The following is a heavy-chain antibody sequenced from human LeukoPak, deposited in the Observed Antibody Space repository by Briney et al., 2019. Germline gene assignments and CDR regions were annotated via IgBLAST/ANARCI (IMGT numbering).Heavy chain of an antibody. J-gene: IGHJ4*02. D-gene: IGHD3-22*01. V-gene: IGHV4-31*03. Sequence: NASETLSLTCTVSGGSISSGGYYWSWIRQHPGKGLEWIGYIYYSGSTYYNPSLKSRVTISVDTSKSQFSLKLSSVTAADTAVYYCAREGGDSSGYYFDYWGQGTLVTVCS. CDR3: AREGGDSSGYYFDY. CDR1: GGSISSGGYY. CDR2: IYYSGST.